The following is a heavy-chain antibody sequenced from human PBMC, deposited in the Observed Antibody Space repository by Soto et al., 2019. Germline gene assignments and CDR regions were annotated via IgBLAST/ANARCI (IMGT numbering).Heavy chain of an antibody. Sequence: EVQLLESGGGLVQPGGSLRLSCAASGFTFSSYAMSWVRQAPGKGLEWVSAISGSGGSTYYADSVKGRFTISRDNSKKTLYLQMNSLRAEDTAVYYCANDRGRVDTAIPVDYWGQGTLVTVSS. D-gene: IGHD5-18*01. CDR2: ISGSGGST. V-gene: IGHV3-23*01. CDR1: GFTFSSYA. J-gene: IGHJ4*02. CDR3: ANDRGRVDTAIPVDY.